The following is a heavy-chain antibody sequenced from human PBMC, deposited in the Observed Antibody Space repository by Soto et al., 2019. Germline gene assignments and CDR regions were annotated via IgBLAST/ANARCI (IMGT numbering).Heavy chain of an antibody. D-gene: IGHD6-13*01. CDR2: IIPIFGTA. J-gene: IGHJ3*02. V-gene: IGHV1-69*13. Sequence: GASVKVSCEACGGSFSSYAISWVRQAPGQGLEWMGGIIPIFGTANYAQKFQGRVTITADESTSTAYMEPSSLRSEDTAVYYCARDVPIAGRGDAFDIWGQGTMVTVSS. CDR1: GGSFSSYA. CDR3: ARDVPIAGRGDAFDI.